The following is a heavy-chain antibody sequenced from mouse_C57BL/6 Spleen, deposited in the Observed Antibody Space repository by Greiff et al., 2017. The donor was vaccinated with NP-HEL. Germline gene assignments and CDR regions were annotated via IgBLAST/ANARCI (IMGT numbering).Heavy chain of an antibody. CDR1: GFTFSDYG. CDR2: ISSGSSTI. D-gene: IGHD1-1*01. Sequence: EVQGVESGGGLVKPGGSLKLSCAASGFTFSDYGMHWVRQAPEKGLEWVAYISSGSSTIYYADTVKGRFTISRDNAKNTLFLQMTSLRSEDTAMYYCARRPDYYGSSYVYWYFDVWGTGTTVTVSS. J-gene: IGHJ1*03. V-gene: IGHV5-17*01. CDR3: ARRPDYYGSSYVYWYFDV.